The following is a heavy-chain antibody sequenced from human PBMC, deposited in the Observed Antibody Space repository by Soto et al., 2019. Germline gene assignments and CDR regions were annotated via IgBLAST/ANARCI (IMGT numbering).Heavy chain of an antibody. CDR2: INPTGGST. CDR3: ARLGGSGSFSAYYFDY. D-gene: IGHD3-10*01. Sequence: ASVKVSCKASGYTFTSYYMHWVRQAPGQGLEWMGIINPTGGSTTYAQKFQGRVTMTRDTPTSTVYMELSSLRFEDTAMYYCARLGGSGSFSAYYFDYWGQGTLVTVSS. J-gene: IGHJ4*02. V-gene: IGHV1-46*01. CDR1: GYTFTSYY.